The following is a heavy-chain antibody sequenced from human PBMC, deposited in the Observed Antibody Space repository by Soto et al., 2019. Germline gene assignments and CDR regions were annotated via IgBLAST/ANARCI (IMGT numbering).Heavy chain of an antibody. V-gene: IGHV3-7*03. D-gene: IGHD5-12*01. CDR2: IKQDGSEK. J-gene: IGHJ4*02. CDR3: ARGSSFRPRWLQSKYPLDFDY. CDR1: GFTFSSYW. Sequence: PGGSLRLSCAASGFTFSSYWMSWVRQAPGKGLEWVANIKQDGSEKYYVDSVKGRFTISRDNAKNSLYLQMNSLRAEDTAVYYCARGSSFRPRWLQSKYPLDFDYWGQGTLVTVSS.